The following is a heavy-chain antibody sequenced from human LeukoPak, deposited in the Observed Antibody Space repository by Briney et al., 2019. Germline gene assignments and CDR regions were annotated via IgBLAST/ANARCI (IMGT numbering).Heavy chain of an antibody. D-gene: IGHD5-24*01. V-gene: IGHV4-61*01. CDR2: IYYSGST. Sequence: SETLSLTCTVSGGSVSSGSYYWSWIRQPPGKGLEWIGYIYYSGSTNYYPSLKSRVTISVDTSKNQFSLKLSSVTAADTAVYYCARVGKRWLQFGYWGQGTLVTVSS. CDR1: GGSVSSGSYY. J-gene: IGHJ4*02. CDR3: ARVGKRWLQFGY.